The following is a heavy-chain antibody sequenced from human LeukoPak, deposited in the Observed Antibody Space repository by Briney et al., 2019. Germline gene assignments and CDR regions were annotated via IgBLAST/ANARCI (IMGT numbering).Heavy chain of an antibody. V-gene: IGHV4-59*12. CDR3: AKSNGYGLVDI. J-gene: IGHJ3*02. Sequence: SETLSLTCTVSGGSISSYYWSWIRQPAGKGLEWLGYISYSASSNYNPSLKSRVSISVDTSKNKFSLKLNSVTAADTAVYYCAKSNGYGLVDIWGQGTMVTVSS. D-gene: IGHD3-10*01. CDR2: ISYSASS. CDR1: GGSISSYY.